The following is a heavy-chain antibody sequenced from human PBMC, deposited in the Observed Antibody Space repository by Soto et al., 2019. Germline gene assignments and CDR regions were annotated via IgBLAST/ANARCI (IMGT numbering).Heavy chain of an antibody. CDR1: GGSISSSIYY. V-gene: IGHV4-39*01. Sequence: PSETLSLTCTVSGGSISSSIYYWGWIRQPPGKGLEWIGSIYYSGSTYYNPSLKSRVTISVDTSKNQFSLKLSSVTAADTAVYHCARPGYYDSSGDRDYWGQGTLVTVSS. D-gene: IGHD3-22*01. CDR3: ARPGYYDSSGDRDY. J-gene: IGHJ4*02. CDR2: IYYSGST.